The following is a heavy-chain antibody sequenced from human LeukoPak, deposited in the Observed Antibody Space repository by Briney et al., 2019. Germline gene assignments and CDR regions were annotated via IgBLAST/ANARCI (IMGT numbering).Heavy chain of an antibody. Sequence: SETLSLTCTVSGGSINSGSYYWSWIRQPAGKGLEWIGRIYTSGSTNYNPSLKSRVTISVDTSKNQFSLKLSSVTAADTAVYYCARGYGGNFEFDYWGQGTLVTVSS. D-gene: IGHD4-23*01. V-gene: IGHV4-61*02. CDR1: GGSINSGSYY. CDR3: ARGYGGNFEFDY. J-gene: IGHJ4*02. CDR2: IYTSGST.